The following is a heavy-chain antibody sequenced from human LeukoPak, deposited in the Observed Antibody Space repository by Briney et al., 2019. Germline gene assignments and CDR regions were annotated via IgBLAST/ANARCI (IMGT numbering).Heavy chain of an antibody. Sequence: GGSLRLSCAASGFGFSSYSMNWVRQAPGKGLEWVSSISSSSSYIYYADSVKGRFTISRDNAKNSLYLQMNSLRAEDTAVYYCAKGERGLLWFGELFYYFEYWGQGILVTVSS. CDR3: AKGERGLLWFGELFYYFEY. J-gene: IGHJ4*02. CDR1: GFGFSSYS. CDR2: ISSSSSYI. V-gene: IGHV3-21*04. D-gene: IGHD3-10*01.